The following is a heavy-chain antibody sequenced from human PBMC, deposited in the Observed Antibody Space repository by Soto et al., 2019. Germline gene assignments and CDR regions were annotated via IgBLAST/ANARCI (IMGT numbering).Heavy chain of an antibody. J-gene: IGHJ4*02. CDR2: IYHSGST. CDR3: ARDLRDFYDTSGAAFDY. D-gene: IGHD3-22*01. CDR1: GYSISSGYY. Sequence: NPSETLSLTCAVSGYSISSGYYWGWIRQPPGKGLEWIGNIYHSGSTYYNPSLRSRVTISVDTSKNQFSLKLSSVTAADTAVYYCARDLRDFYDTSGAAFDYWGQGTLVTVSS. V-gene: IGHV4-38-2*02.